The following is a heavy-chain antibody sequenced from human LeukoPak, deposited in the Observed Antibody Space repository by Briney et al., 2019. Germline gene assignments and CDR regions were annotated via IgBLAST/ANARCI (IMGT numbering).Heavy chain of an antibody. CDR3: AGARLLCSSTSCYYYYYYMDV. J-gene: IGHJ6*03. V-gene: IGHV3-7*01. CDR1: GFTFSSYW. D-gene: IGHD2-2*01. CDR2: IKQDGSEK. Sequence: GGSLRLSCAASGFTFSSYWMSWVRQAPGKGLEWVANIKQDGSEKYYVDSVKGRFTISRDNAKNSLYLQMNSLRAEDTAVYYCAGARLLCSSTSCYYYYYYMDVWGKGATVTVSS.